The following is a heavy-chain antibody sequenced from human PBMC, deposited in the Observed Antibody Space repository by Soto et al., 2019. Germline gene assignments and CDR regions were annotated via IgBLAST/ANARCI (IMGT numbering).Heavy chain of an antibody. D-gene: IGHD2-2*01. V-gene: IGHV3-53*01. Sequence: GGSLRLSCAASGFTFSSYGMHWVRQAPGKGLEWVSVIYSGGSTYYADSVKGRFTISRDNSKNTLYLQMNSLRAEDTAVYYCARVIVVVPAAISGYFDYWGQGTLVTVSS. CDR3: ARVIVVVPAAISGYFDY. J-gene: IGHJ4*02. CDR2: IYSGGST. CDR1: GFTFSSYG.